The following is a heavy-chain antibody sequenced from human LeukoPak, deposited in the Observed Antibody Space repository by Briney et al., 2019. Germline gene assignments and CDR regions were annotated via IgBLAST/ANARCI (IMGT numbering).Heavy chain of an antibody. V-gene: IGHV3-23*01. CDR3: AKGDYYYDSSGYSFDY. Sequence: PGASLRLPCAASGFTFSSYAMSWVRQAPGKGLEWVSAISGSGGSTYYADSVKGRFTISRDNSKNTLYLQMNSLRAEDTAVYYCAKGDYYYDSSGYSFDYWGQGTLVTVSS. J-gene: IGHJ4*02. D-gene: IGHD3-22*01. CDR1: GFTFSSYA. CDR2: ISGSGGST.